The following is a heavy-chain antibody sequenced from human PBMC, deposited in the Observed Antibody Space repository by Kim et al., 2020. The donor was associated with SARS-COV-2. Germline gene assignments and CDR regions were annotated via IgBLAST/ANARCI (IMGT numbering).Heavy chain of an antibody. CDR3: ARDLPHYYGSGSYSSPYYYYGMDV. V-gene: IGHV3-30*04. Sequence: GSLRLSCAASGFTFSSYAMHWVRQAPGKGLEWVAVISYDGSNKYYADSVKGRFTISRDNSKNTLYLQMNSLRAEDTAVYYCARDLPHYYGSGSYSSPYYYYGMDVWGQGTTVTVSS. J-gene: IGHJ6*02. CDR2: ISYDGSNK. CDR1: GFTFSSYA. D-gene: IGHD3-10*01.